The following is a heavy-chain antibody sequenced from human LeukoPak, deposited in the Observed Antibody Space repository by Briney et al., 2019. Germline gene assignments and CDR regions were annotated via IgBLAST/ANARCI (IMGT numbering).Heavy chain of an antibody. J-gene: IGHJ4*02. D-gene: IGHD3-16*01. CDR3: TRVLSGGGCIDY. V-gene: IGHV3-49*04. CDR1: GFTFSSYE. Sequence: GGSLRLSCAASGFTFSSYEMSWVRQAPGKGLEWVGFIRSKAYGGTTEYAASVKGRFTISRDDSKSIAYLQMNSLKTEDTAVYYCTRVLSGGGCIDYWGQGTLVTVSS. CDR2: IRSKAYGGTT.